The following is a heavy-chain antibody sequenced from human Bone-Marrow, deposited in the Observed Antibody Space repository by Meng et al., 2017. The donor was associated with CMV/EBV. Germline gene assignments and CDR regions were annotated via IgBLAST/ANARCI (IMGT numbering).Heavy chain of an antibody. CDR1: GFRLRSYW. V-gene: IGHV3-7*03. CDR3: ARDNFGRFDS. CDR2: MKNKDGSED. Sequence: GESLKISCAASGFRLRSYWINWVRQAPGKGLEWVAMMKNKDGSEDYYLASVRGRFTISRDNARNSLFLQLNNVRPEDTGVYYCARDNFGRFDSWGQGTGVTVSS. D-gene: IGHD1-1*01. J-gene: IGHJ5*01.